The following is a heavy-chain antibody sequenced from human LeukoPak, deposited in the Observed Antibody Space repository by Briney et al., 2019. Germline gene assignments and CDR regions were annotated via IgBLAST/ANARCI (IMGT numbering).Heavy chain of an antibody. V-gene: IGHV3-53*01. CDR3: VKDDGWVQYAN. Sequence: GGSLRLSCAASGFTVSSNYMSWVRQAPGKGLEWVSLIYSGGSTYYADSVKGRFIISRDNSQNTVWLQMNSLSAEDAAVYYCVKDDGWVQYANWGQGTLVTVSS. CDR2: IYSGGST. J-gene: IGHJ4*02. D-gene: IGHD5-24*01. CDR1: GFTVSSNY.